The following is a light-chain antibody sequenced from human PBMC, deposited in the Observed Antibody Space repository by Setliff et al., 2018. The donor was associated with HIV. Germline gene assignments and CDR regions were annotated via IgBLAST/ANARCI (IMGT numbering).Light chain of an antibody. V-gene: IGLV2-14*03. CDR3: CSYTSGSTLV. CDR1: SSDIGGYYY. Sequence: QSALTQPASVSGSPGQSITISCSGTSSDIGGYYYVSWYQQYPGRAPKLILHEVSNRPSGISNRFSGSKSGNTASLTISGLQAEDDADYYCCSYTSGSTLVFGGGTKVTVL. CDR2: EVS. J-gene: IGLJ2*01.